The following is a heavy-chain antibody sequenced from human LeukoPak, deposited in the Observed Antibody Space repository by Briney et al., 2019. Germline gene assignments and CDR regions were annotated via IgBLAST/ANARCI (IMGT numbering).Heavy chain of an antibody. CDR1: GFTFSSYA. Sequence: GGSLRLSCAASGFTFSSYAMSWVRQAPGKGLEWVSAISGSGGSTYYADSVKGRFTISRDNSKNTLYLQMNRLQAEDTAVYYRAKGSNYDSSAHFDYWGQGTLVTVSS. D-gene: IGHD3-22*01. V-gene: IGHV3-23*01. CDR2: ISGSGGST. CDR3: AKGSNYDSSAHFDY. J-gene: IGHJ4*02.